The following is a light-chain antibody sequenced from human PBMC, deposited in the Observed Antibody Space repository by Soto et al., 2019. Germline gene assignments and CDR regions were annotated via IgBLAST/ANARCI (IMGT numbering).Light chain of an antibody. CDR3: QQGSSFPPT. CDR2: GAS. Sequence: DIQMTQSPSSVSASVGDRVTITCRANQGISSSLAWYQQRPGTAPKLLIYGASSLQSGVPSRFSGSGSGTDFTLTISSLQPEDFATYYCQQGSSFPPTFGQGTRLDIK. V-gene: IGKV1-12*01. J-gene: IGKJ5*01. CDR1: QGISSS.